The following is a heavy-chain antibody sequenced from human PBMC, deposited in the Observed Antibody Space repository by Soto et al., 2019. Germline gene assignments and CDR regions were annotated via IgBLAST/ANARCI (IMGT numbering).Heavy chain of an antibody. D-gene: IGHD3-10*01. CDR2: ISHDGRKT. CDR3: ARMYYYGSGSSYEYYGMDV. Sequence: QVQLVESGGGVVQPGRSLRLSCAASEFTFSRFAMNWVRQAPGKRLEWVAVISHDGRKTDYADSVKGRLTISRDNFKNTVNLQMNSLTAEDTAVYYCARMYYYGSGSSYEYYGMDVWGQGTTVTVSS. CDR1: EFTFSRFA. J-gene: IGHJ6*02. V-gene: IGHV3-30*04.